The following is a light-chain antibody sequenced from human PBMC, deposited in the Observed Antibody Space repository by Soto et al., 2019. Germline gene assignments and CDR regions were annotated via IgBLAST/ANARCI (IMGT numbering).Light chain of an antibody. CDR2: GAS. J-gene: IGKJ1*01. Sequence: EIVMTQSPATLSVSPGERSTLSCRASQSVSSNLAWYQQKPGQAPRLLIYGASSRATAIPDRFSGSGSGTDFTLTISRLEPEDFAVYYCHQYGSSPATFGQGTKVDIK. CDR3: HQYGSSPAT. CDR1: QSVSSN. V-gene: IGKV3-20*01.